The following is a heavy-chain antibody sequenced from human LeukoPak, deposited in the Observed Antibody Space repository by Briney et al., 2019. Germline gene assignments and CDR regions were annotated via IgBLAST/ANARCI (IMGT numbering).Heavy chain of an antibody. Sequence: GGSLRLSCAASGFTFSSYEMNWVRQAPGEGLEWVSHISRSGSTIYYADSVKGRFTISRDNANNSLYLQMNSLRAEDTAVYYCATAVVPAANYGMDVWGQGTTVPVSS. CDR3: ATAVVPAANYGMDV. D-gene: IGHD2-2*01. V-gene: IGHV3-48*03. J-gene: IGHJ6*02. CDR1: GFTFSSYE. CDR2: ISRSGSTI.